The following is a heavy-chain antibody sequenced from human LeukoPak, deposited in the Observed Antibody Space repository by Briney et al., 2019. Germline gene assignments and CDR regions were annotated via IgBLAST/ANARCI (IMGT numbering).Heavy chain of an antibody. CDR2: ISGSGGHT. D-gene: IGHD3-10*01. CDR1: GFTFSSSA. Sequence: AGGSLRLSCAVSGFTFSSSAMNWVRQAPGKGLEWVSGISGSGGHTYYADSVKGRFTISRDNSKNTLYLQMNSLRADDTAAYYCAKRRYAGSGPFDYWGQGTLVTVSS. J-gene: IGHJ4*02. V-gene: IGHV3-23*01. CDR3: AKRRYAGSGPFDY.